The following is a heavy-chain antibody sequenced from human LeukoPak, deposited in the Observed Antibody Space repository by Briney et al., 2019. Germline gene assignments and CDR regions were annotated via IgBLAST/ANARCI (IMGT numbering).Heavy chain of an antibody. J-gene: IGHJ4*02. CDR3: AREGTYSNGPDY. D-gene: IGHD3-22*01. CDR2: INSDGTST. V-gene: IGHV3-74*01. Sequence: PGGSLRLSCAASGFTFSSHWMHWVRPAPGKGLVWVSRINSDGTSTTYADSVKGRFTISRDNAKNTLYLQMNSLRVEDTAVFHCAREGTYSNGPDYWGQGTLVTVSS. CDR1: GFTFSSHW.